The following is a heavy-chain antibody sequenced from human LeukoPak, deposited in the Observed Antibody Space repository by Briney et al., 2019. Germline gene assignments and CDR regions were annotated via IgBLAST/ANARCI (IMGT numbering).Heavy chain of an antibody. V-gene: IGHV1-2*02. Sequence: GASVKVSCKASGYTLTAYYIHWVRQAPGQGLAWMGWMNPHSGGTNYAQNFRARVTMTTDTSINTAYLELTGLTSDDTALYHCARAQRTVSGLDVWGQGTTVTVSS. CDR2: MNPHSGGT. CDR3: ARAQRTVSGLDV. J-gene: IGHJ6*02. CDR1: GYTLTAYY. D-gene: IGHD2-2*01.